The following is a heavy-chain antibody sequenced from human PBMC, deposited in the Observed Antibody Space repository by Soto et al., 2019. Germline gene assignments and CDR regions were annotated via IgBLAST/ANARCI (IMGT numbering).Heavy chain of an antibody. CDR1: GFTFSSYW. V-gene: IGHV3-74*01. D-gene: IGHD7-27*01. J-gene: IGHJ4*02. Sequence: GGSLRLSCEASGFTFSSYWMHWVRQAPGKGLVWVSRINSDGSSTSYADSVKGRFTSSRDNAKNTLFRQMNRLRAEDTAVYYFASSLLTPFDYWGQGTLVTVSS. CDR2: INSDGSST. CDR3: ASSLLTPFDY.